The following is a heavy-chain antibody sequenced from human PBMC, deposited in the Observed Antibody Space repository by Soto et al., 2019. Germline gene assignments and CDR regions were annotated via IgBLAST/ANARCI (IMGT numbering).Heavy chain of an antibody. Sequence: EVQLVESGGGLVQPGGSLRLSCAASGFTFSSYSMNWVRQAPGKGLEWVSYISSSSSTIYYADSVKGRFTISRDNAKNSRYLQMNSLRDEDTAVNYCARQIVVVPAAMEDYYGMDVWGQGTTVTVSS. J-gene: IGHJ6*02. V-gene: IGHV3-48*02. CDR1: GFTFSSYS. D-gene: IGHD2-2*01. CDR2: ISSSSSTI. CDR3: ARQIVVVPAAMEDYYGMDV.